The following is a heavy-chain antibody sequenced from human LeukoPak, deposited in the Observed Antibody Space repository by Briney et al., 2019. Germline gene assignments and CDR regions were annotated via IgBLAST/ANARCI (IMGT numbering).Heavy chain of an antibody. D-gene: IGHD2-15*01. J-gene: IGHJ4*02. CDR3: ARDRAHLPSYCSGPQV. V-gene: IGHV1-69*01. CDR2: IIPIFGTA. Sequence: SVKVSCKASGGTFSSYAISWVRQAPGQGLEWMGGIIPIFGTANYAQKFQGRVTITADESTSTAYMELSSLRSEDTAVYYCARDRAHLPSYCSGPQVWGQGTLVTVSS. CDR1: GGTFSSYA.